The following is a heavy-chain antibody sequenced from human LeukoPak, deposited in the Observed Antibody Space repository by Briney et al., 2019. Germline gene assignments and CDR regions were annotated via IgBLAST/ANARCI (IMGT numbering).Heavy chain of an antibody. CDR3: ARDDPVSNYYMDV. J-gene: IGHJ6*03. D-gene: IGHD2-2*01. Sequence: GGSLRLSCAASGFTFDDYGMSWVRQAPGKGLEWVSGINWKCGSTVYADSVKGRFTISRDNAKNSRYLQMNSPRAEDTDLYYCARDDPVSNYYMDVWGKGTTVTVSS. CDR1: GFTFDDYG. V-gene: IGHV3-20*04. CDR2: INWKCGST.